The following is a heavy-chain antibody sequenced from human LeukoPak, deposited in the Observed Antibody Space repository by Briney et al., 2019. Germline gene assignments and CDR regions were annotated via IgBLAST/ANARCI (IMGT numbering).Heavy chain of an antibody. V-gene: IGHV1-18*01. J-gene: IGHJ4*02. CDR2: ISGYNGNT. D-gene: IGHD3-10*01. Sequence: GSSVKVSCKASGGTFSNYAISWVRQAPGQGLEWMGWISGYNGNTNYAQKLQGRVTMTTDTSTSTAYMELRSLRSDDTAVYYCARGWYGEIIDYWGQGTLVTVSS. CDR1: GGTFSNYA. CDR3: ARGWYGEIIDY.